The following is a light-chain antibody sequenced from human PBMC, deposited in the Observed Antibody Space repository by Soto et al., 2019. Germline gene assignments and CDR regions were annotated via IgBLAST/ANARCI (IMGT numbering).Light chain of an antibody. CDR2: GES. V-gene: IGKV3-20*01. CDR3: QQCDGTSWT. Sequence: VLTQSPGTLSVSPGERATLSCRASRSVSGNYLAWYQQKLGRPPRLLIYGESSRASGVPDRFTGSGSGTNFTLTIDRLEPEDFAVYYCQQCDGTSWTFGQGTKVDIK. CDR1: RSVSGNY. J-gene: IGKJ1*01.